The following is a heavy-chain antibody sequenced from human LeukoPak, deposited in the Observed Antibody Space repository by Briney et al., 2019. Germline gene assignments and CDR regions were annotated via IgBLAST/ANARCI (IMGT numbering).Heavy chain of an antibody. CDR1: GFTFSSYA. CDR2: ISGSGGST. Sequence: GGSLRLSCAASGFTFSSYAMSWVRQAPGKGLEWVSAISGSGGSTYYADSVKGRFTISRDNSKDTLYLQMNSLRAEDTAVYYCAKDLGIMGYYFDYWGQGTLVTVSS. CDR3: AKDLGIMGYYFDY. V-gene: IGHV3-23*01. J-gene: IGHJ4*02. D-gene: IGHD3-10*01.